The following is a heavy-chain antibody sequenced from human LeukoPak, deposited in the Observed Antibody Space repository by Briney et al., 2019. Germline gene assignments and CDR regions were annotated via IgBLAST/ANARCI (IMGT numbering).Heavy chain of an antibody. V-gene: IGHV4-39*07. D-gene: IGHD1-26*01. CDR3: ARGTESSGSYSY. J-gene: IGHJ4*02. CDR2: IYYSGST. Sequence: SETLSLTCTVSGGSISSSSYYWGWIRQPPGKGLEWIGSIYYSGSTYYNPSLKSRVTISVDTSKNQFSLKLSSVTAADTAVYYCARGTESSGSYSYWGQGTLVTVSS. CDR1: GGSISSSSYY.